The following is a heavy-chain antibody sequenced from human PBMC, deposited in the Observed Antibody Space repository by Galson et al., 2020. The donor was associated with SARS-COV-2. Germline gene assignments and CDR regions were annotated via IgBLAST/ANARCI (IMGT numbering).Heavy chain of an antibody. V-gene: IGHV2-5*02. Sequence: AGATLLKPTQTPTMTCTCSASSLTTSGVSVVWRRRPPSKALAGLARNCVDEGKADNPSLKSRLTITKDTSKNQVVLTMANMDPVDTATYCCARRRIGVSGTSGNWFDPRGQGTMVTVSS. CDR2: NCVDEGK. D-gene: IGHD6-19*01. CDR3: ARRRIGVSGTSGNWFDP. CDR1: ASSLTTSGVS. J-gene: IGHJ5*02.